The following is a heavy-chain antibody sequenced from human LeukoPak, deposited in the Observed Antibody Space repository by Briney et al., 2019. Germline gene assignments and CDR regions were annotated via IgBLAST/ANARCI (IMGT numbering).Heavy chain of an antibody. V-gene: IGHV4-39*07. CDR2: IYYSGRT. Sequence: SETLSLTCTVSGGSISSSSYYWGWIRQPPGKGLEWIGSIYYSGRTYYNPSLKSRVTISIDTSKNQFSLKLSSVTAADTAVYYCATGDSSSSSDPLGYWGQGTLVTVPS. CDR1: GGSISSSSYY. D-gene: IGHD6-6*01. J-gene: IGHJ4*02. CDR3: ATGDSSSSSDPLGY.